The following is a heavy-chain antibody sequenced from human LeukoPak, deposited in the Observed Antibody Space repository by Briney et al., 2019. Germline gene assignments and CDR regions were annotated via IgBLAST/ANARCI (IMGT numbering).Heavy chain of an antibody. Sequence: GGSLRLSCAASGFTFSSYAMSWVRQAPGKGLEWVSSISASGGSTYYADSVKGRFTISRDNSRNTLYLQMNSLRAEDTAVYYCAKIGGSSVYWGQGTLVTVPS. CDR1: GFTFSSYA. D-gene: IGHD3-16*01. J-gene: IGHJ4*02. CDR2: ISASGGST. CDR3: AKIGGSSVY. V-gene: IGHV3-23*01.